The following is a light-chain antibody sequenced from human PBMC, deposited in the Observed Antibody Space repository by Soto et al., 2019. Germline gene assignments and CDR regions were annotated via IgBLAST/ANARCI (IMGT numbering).Light chain of an antibody. CDR2: EVT. CDR3: SAYTTRSAV. Sequence: QSALTQPASVSGSPGQSITISCTGTSSDVGGYHYVSWYQQHPGKAPKLMIYEVTKRPSGVSNRFSGSKSDNTASLTISGLQAEDDADYYCSAYTTRSAVFGTGTKLTVL. J-gene: IGLJ1*01. V-gene: IGLV2-14*01. CDR1: SSDVGGYHY.